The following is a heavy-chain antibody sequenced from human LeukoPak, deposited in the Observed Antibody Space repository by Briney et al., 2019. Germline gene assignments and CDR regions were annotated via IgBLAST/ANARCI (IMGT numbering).Heavy chain of an antibody. CDR2: IYYSGST. V-gene: IGHV4-59*01. J-gene: IGHJ6*03. CDR1: GGSISSYY. CDR3: ARETVYYYYMDV. Sequence: SETLSLTCTVSGGSISSYYWSWIRQPPGKRLEWIGYIYYSGSTNYNPSLKSQVTISVDTSKNQFSLKLSSVTAADTAVYYCARETVYYYYMDVWGKGTTVTVSS. D-gene: IGHD1-1*01.